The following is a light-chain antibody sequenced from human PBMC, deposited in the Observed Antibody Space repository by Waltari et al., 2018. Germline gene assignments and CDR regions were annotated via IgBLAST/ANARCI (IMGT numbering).Light chain of an antibody. J-gene: IGKJ1*01. V-gene: IGKV1-8*01. CDR2: VSS. CDR1: QGISTY. Sequence: AILMTQSPSSFSASTGDRVTITCRASQGISTYLAWYQLKPGKAPKLLIYVSSTLRSGVPSRFSGSGSGTDFTLTINNLQSEDSATYSCQQYFSFPWTFGQGTKVEIK. CDR3: QQYFSFPWT.